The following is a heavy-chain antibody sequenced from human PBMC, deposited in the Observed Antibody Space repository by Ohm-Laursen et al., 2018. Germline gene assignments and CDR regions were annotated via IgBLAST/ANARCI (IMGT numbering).Heavy chain of an antibody. V-gene: IGHV4-34*01. CDR3: ARGSGFFKLDV. Sequence: SQTLSLTCDVNGESSSGYFWNWIRQPPGKGLEWIGEINQSGSTKYNPSLKRRVTLSADSSNSQFSLRLTSVTAADTATYYCARGSGFFKLDVWGQGTTVTVSS. CDR1: GESSSGYF. CDR2: INQSGST. J-gene: IGHJ6*02. D-gene: IGHD6-19*01.